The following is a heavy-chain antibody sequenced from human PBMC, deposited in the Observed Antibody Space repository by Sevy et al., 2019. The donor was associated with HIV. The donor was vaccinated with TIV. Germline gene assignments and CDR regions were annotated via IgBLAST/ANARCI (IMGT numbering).Heavy chain of an antibody. D-gene: IGHD6-19*01. CDR1: GFTFSSYE. CDR2: ITLSGSNI. V-gene: IGHV3-48*03. CDR3: ARDRQGITVAGTAIDY. Sequence: GGSLRLSCTASGFTFSSYEMNWVRQAPGKGLEWVSYITLSGSNIYYADSVKGRFTISRDNAKNSLYLQMNSLRAEDTAVYNCARDRQGITVAGTAIDYWGQGTLVTVSS. J-gene: IGHJ4*02.